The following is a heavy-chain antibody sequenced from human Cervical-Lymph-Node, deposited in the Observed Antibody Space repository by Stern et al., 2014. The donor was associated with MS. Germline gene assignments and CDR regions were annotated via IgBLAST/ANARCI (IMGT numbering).Heavy chain of an antibody. V-gene: IGHV1-8*01. CDR2: MNSDSGNT. CDR1: GYTFTNYD. J-gene: IGHJ4*02. CDR3: ARGRVKDGYDFDS. D-gene: IGHD5-24*01. Sequence: VQLVESGAEVKKPGASGKVSCKASGYTFTNYDITWVRQATGQGLEWMGWMNSDSGNTGYAQKLQGRVTLTRNTSISTAYMELSSLRSEDTALYYCARGRVKDGYDFDSWGQGTLDTVSS.